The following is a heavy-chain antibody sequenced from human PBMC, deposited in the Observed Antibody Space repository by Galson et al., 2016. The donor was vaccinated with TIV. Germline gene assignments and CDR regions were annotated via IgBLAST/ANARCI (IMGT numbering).Heavy chain of an antibody. CDR3: ARERRHCGNECFLRYYYGMDA. V-gene: IGHV3-66*02. CDR1: GLSVSDNY. Sequence: SLRLSCAASGLSVSDNYMTWVRQAPGKGLEWVALIDSDGSTIHADSVKGRFIVSRDNSKNMVYLQMNSLRPEDTAVYFCARERRHCGNECFLRYYYGMDAWGQGTTVTVSS. CDR2: IDSDGST. D-gene: IGHD2-21*01. J-gene: IGHJ6*02.